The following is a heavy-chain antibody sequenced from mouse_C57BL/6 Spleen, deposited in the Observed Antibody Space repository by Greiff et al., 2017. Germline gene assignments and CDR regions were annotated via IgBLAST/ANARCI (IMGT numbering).Heavy chain of an antibody. CDR3: ARGVTTRRVYYFDY. CDR2: FNPNNGGT. V-gene: IGHV1-22*01. CDR1: GYTFTDYN. D-gene: IGHD2-5*01. J-gene: IGHJ2*01. Sequence: EVQLQQSGPELVKPGASVKMSCKASGYTFTDYNMHWVKQSHGTSLPWIGYFNPNNGGTSYNQTFKGQATLTVNKSSSTAYMELRSLTSEDSAVDYCARGVTTRRVYYFDYWGQGTTLTVSS.